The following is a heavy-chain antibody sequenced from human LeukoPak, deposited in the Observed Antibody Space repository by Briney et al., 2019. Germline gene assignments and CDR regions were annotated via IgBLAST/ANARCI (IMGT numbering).Heavy chain of an antibody. CDR3: ASGDYDSSGYSDY. V-gene: IGHV1-69*04. Sequence: ASVKVSCKASGGTFSSYAISWERQAPGQGLEWMGRIIPILGIANYAQKFQGRVTITADKSTSTAYMELSSLRSEDTAVYYCASGDYDSSGYSDYWGQGTLVTVSS. D-gene: IGHD3-22*01. CDR1: GGTFSSYA. J-gene: IGHJ4*02. CDR2: IIPILGIA.